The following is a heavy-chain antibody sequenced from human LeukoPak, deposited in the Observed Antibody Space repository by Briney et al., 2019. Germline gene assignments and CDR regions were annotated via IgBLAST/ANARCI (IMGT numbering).Heavy chain of an antibody. CDR3: ARDGALLRSSSFYGMDV. CDR1: GGTFSSYA. J-gene: IGHJ6*02. D-gene: IGHD3-3*01. V-gene: IGHV1-69*04. Sequence: GASVKVSCKASGGTFSSYAISWVRQAPGQGLEWMGRIIPILGIANYAQKIQGRVTITADKSTSTAYMELSSLRSEDTAVYYCARDGALLRSSSFYGMDVWGQGTTVTVSS. CDR2: IIPILGIA.